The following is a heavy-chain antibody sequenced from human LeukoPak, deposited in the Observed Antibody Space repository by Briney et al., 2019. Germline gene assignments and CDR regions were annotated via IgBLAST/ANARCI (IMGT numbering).Heavy chain of an antibody. D-gene: IGHD2-15*01. CDR1: GGSISSGDYY. CDR3: ARDRCSGGSCYSNY. V-gene: IGHV4-61*08. Sequence: PSQTLSLTCTVSGGSISSGDYYWSWIRQPPGKGLEWIGYIYYSGSTNYNPSLKSRVTISVDTSKNQFSLKLSSVTAADTAVYYCARDRCSGGSCYSNYWGQGTLVTVSS. J-gene: IGHJ4*02. CDR2: IYYSGST.